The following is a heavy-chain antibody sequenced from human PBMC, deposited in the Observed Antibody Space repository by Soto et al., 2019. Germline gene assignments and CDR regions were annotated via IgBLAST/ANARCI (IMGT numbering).Heavy chain of an antibody. CDR3: ASCQRPFSDSSDGDN. J-gene: IGHJ4*02. D-gene: IGHD4-4*01. V-gene: IGHV1-69*02. CDR1: GGTSNIYS. CDR2: IVPSLDVV. Sequence: QVQLVQSEAELKKPGSSVKVSCTASGGTSNIYSFSWVRQAPGQGLEWMGRIVPSLDVVNYAQQFQGRLTITADKSTTTASMELTTLRSEDTAVYYCASCQRPFSDSSDGDNWGQGTLVTVSS.